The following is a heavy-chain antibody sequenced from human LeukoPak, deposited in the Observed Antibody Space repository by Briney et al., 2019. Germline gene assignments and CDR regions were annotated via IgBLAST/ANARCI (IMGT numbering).Heavy chain of an antibody. CDR3: AKDPTYYYGSGSYPDY. Sequence: GASLRVSCPAAGSSFSSYSMSWVRQASGKGLHWVSAISGSGGSTYYADSVKGRFTISRDNSKNTLYLQMNSLRAEDTAVYYCAKDPTYYYGSGSYPDYWGQGTLVTVSS. D-gene: IGHD3-10*01. CDR1: GSSFSSYS. J-gene: IGHJ4*02. V-gene: IGHV3-23*01. CDR2: ISGSGGST.